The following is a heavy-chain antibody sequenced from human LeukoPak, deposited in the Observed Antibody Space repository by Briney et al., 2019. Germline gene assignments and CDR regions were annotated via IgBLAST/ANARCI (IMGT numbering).Heavy chain of an antibody. V-gene: IGHV3-30*02. J-gene: IGHJ4*02. Sequence: PGGSLRLSCAASGFTFSSYGMHWVRQAPGKGLEWVAFIRYEGSDKYYADSVKGRFTISRDNSKNTLYLQMNSLRAEDTAVYYCAKDLSAGQAPLGYFDYWGQGTLVTVSS. D-gene: IGHD7-27*01. CDR2: IRYEGSDK. CDR3: AKDLSAGQAPLGYFDY. CDR1: GFTFSSYG.